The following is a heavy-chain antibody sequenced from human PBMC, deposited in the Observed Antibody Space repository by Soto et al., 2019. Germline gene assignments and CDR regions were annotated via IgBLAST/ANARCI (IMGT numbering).Heavy chain of an antibody. J-gene: IGHJ4*02. CDR2: IHYNGNT. D-gene: IGHD5-12*01. V-gene: IGHV4-59*01. CDR3: AREGNLGRWLQPLDF. Sequence: QVQLQVSAPGLVKPSETLSLTCTVSGDSISAYSWSWVRQPPGKGLEWIGNIHYNGNTKYNPSLTSRVTMSVDTSKHQFSLKLISVTAADTAKYFCAREGNLGRWLQPLDFWGQGTLVTVSS. CDR1: GDSISAYS.